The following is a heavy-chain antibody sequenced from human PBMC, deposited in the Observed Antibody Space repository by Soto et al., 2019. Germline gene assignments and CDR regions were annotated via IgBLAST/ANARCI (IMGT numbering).Heavy chain of an antibody. CDR2: ISFDGSSD. CDR3: AKDSPVGVPLLRELQE. J-gene: IGHJ1*01. V-gene: IGHV3-30-3*01. CDR1: GFNFRTYA. Sequence: GGSLRLSCTDSGFNFRTYALHWVRQAPGKGLEWVALISFDGSSDQYADSVKGRFTVSRDNSENTLYLQMNSLTPDDSAFYYCAKDSPVGVPLLRELQEWGKGILVT. D-gene: IGHD2-21*01.